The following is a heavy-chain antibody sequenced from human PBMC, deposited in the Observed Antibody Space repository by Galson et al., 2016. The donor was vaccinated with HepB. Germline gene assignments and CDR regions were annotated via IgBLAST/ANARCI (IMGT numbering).Heavy chain of an antibody. CDR1: GYIFTAHY. CDR2: INPSRGST. D-gene: IGHD2-21*01. Sequence: SVKVSCKASGYIFTAHYMHWVRQAPGQGLEWMGIINPSRGSTSYTPKFHGRITMTSDSSTNTVHMELSSLTYEDPAVYFCASAASEIPRVISDSWGQGSLVIVSS. V-gene: IGHV1-46*01. J-gene: IGHJ4*02. CDR3: ASAASEIPRVISDS.